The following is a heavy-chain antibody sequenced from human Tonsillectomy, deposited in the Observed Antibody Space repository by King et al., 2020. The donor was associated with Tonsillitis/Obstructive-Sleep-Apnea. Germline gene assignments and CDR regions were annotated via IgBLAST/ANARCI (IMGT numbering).Heavy chain of an antibody. V-gene: IGHV2-5*02. J-gene: IGHJ1*01. CDR3: AHTYQLLYRMGYFQH. CDR2: IYWDDDK. CDR1: GISLSTSGVG. D-gene: IGHD2-2*02. Sequence: TLQESGPTLVKPPQTLTLTCTFSGISLSTSGVGVGWIRQPPGKALEWLALIYWDDDKRYSPSLKSRLTITKDTSKNQVVLTMTNMDPVDTATYYCAHTYQLLYRMGYFQHWGQGTLVTVSS.